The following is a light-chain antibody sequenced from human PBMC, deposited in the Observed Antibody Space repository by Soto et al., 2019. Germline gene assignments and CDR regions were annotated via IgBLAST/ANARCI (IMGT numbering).Light chain of an antibody. CDR3: QQYGSSLPIT. V-gene: IGKV3-20*01. CDR2: AAS. J-gene: IGKJ5*01. Sequence: IVLTQSPGTLSLSPGERATLSCRASQSVSSSFFAWYQQKPGQAPRLLIYAASSRATGIPDRFSGSGSGTGFTLTISRLEPEDFAVYYCQQYGSSLPITFGQGTRLEIK. CDR1: QSVSSSF.